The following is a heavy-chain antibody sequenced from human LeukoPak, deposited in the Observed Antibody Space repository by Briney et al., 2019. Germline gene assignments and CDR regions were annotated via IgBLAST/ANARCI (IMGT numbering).Heavy chain of an antibody. Sequence: PGGSLRLSCAASGFPFSSHSMNWVRQAPGKGLEWISYISSSAIYYADSVKGRFTISRDNAKNSLYLQMNSLRAEDTAVYYCARMPATLVGVDSWGQGTLVTVSS. V-gene: IGHV3-48*04. D-gene: IGHD1-26*01. CDR2: ISSSAI. J-gene: IGHJ4*02. CDR1: GFPFSSHS. CDR3: ARMPATLVGVDS.